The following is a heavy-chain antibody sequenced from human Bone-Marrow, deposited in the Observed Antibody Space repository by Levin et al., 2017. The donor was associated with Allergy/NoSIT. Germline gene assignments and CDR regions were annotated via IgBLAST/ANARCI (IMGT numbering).Heavy chain of an antibody. V-gene: IGHV3-15*01. CDR1: GFTFSAPW. D-gene: IGHD5-12*01. CDR3: ATEFSGYDNDFYNYMDI. CDR2: IKNKVAGGTT. Sequence: GGSLRLSCVGSGFTFSAPWMNWVRQAPGKGLEWVGRIKNKVAGGTTDYAAPIKGRFTISRDDSKNMLYLQMNSLKTEDTAVYFCATEFSGYDNDFYNYMDIWGTGTTVTVSS. J-gene: IGHJ6*03.